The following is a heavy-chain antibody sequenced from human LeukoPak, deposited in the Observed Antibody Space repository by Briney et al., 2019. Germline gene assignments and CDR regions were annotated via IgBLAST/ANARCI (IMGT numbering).Heavy chain of an antibody. Sequence: GGSLRLSCAASGFTFSSYSMNWVRQAPGKGLEWVSSISSSSSYIYYADSVKGRFTISRDNSKNTLYLQMSSLRADDTAVYYCAKDRLLWFGELLVWGQGTLVTVSS. CDR1: GFTFSSYS. J-gene: IGHJ4*02. V-gene: IGHV3-21*04. CDR2: ISSSSSYI. CDR3: AKDRLLWFGELLV. D-gene: IGHD3-10*01.